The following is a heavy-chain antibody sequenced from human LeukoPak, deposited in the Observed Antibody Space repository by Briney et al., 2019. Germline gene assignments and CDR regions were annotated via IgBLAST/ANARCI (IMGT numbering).Heavy chain of an antibody. Sequence: ASVKVSCKASGYTFTSYGISWVRQAPGQGLEWMGWISAYNGNTNYAQKLQGRVTMTTDTSTTTAYMELRSLRSDDTAVYYCARDRPYYYSYYYYGMDVWGQGPTVTVSS. V-gene: IGHV1-18*01. J-gene: IGHJ6*02. D-gene: IGHD1-26*01. CDR2: ISAYNGNT. CDR1: GYTFTSYG. CDR3: ARDRPYYYSYYYYGMDV.